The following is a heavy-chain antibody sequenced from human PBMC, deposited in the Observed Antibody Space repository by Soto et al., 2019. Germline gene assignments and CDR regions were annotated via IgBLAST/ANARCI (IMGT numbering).Heavy chain of an antibody. CDR2: IYYSGST. J-gene: IGHJ4*02. V-gene: IGHV4-31*03. CDR3: ARDHIWGSYRYFDY. CDR1: GGSISSGGYC. Sequence: SETLSLTCTVSGGSISSGGYCWSWIRQHPGKGLEWIGYIYYSGSTYYNPSLKSRVTISVDTSKNQFSLKLSSVTAADTAVYYCARDHIWGSYRYFDYWGQGTLVTVSS. D-gene: IGHD3-16*02.